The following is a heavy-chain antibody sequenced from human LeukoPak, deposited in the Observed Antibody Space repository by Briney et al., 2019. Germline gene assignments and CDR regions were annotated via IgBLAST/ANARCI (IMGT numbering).Heavy chain of an antibody. CDR3: ARSYGTYYGFDS. D-gene: IGHD1-14*01. CDR2: ISNSGTKT. CDR1: GFNSSIYA. Sequence: GGSLRLSCAASGFNSSIYAMSWVSQAPGKGLEWVSSISNSGTKTYYADSVKGRFTISRDNPKNTLYLQMNSLRAEDTAVYYCARSYGTYYGFDSWGQGTLVTVSS. J-gene: IGHJ5*01. V-gene: IGHV3-23*01.